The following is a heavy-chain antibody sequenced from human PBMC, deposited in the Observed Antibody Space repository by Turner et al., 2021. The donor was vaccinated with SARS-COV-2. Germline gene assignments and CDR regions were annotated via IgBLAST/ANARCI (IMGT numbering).Heavy chain of an antibody. Sequence: QVQLVEAGGGGVQPGRSLRLSCAASGFTFSSYAMHWVRQAPGKGLEWVAVISYDGSNKYYADSVKGRFTISRDNSKNTLYLQMNSLRAEDTAVYFCARGEYYYGSSGYYNPNWFDPWGQGTLVTVSS. CDR2: ISYDGSNK. D-gene: IGHD3-22*01. V-gene: IGHV3-30*04. CDR3: ARGEYYYGSSGYYNPNWFDP. J-gene: IGHJ5*02. CDR1: GFTFSSYA.